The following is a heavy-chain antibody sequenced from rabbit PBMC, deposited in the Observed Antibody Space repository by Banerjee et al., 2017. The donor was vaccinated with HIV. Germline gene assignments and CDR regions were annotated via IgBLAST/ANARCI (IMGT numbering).Heavy chain of an antibody. D-gene: IGHD1-1*01. Sequence: QEQLVESGGGLVQPEGSLTLTCTASGFSFSSSYYMCWVRQAPGKGLEWIACIGVGGGSTYYASWAKGRFTITRTTSLNTVTLQLNSLTAADTATYFCARDVYSSGYYFNLWGQGTLVTVS. CDR3: ARDVYSSGYYFNL. CDR2: IGVGGGST. CDR1: GFSFSSSYY. V-gene: IGHV1S45*01. J-gene: IGHJ4*01.